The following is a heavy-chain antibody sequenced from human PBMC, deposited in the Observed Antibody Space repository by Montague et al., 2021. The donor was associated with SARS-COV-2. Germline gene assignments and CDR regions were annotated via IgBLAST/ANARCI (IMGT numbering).Heavy chain of an antibody. CDR2: IYTSGGT. Sequence: TLSLTCTVSGGSISSGSYYWSWIRRPAGKGLEWIGRIYTSGGTNYNPSLKSRVTISVDTSKNQFSLKLSSVTAADTAVYYCARMGWLRGWFDPWGQGTLVTVSS. J-gene: IGHJ5*02. V-gene: IGHV4-61*02. CDR1: GGSISSGSYY. D-gene: IGHD5-12*01. CDR3: ARMGWLRGWFDP.